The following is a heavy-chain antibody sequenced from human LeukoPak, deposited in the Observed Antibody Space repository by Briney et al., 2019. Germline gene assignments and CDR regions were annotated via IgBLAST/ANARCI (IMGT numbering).Heavy chain of an antibody. Sequence: PSETLSLTCAVSGGSISSGGYSWSWVRQPPGKGLEWIGYIYHSGSTYYTPSLKSRVTISVDRSKNQFSLKLSSVTAADTAVYYCARDLYDYGSNWFDPWGQGTLVTVSS. CDR1: GGSISSGGYS. CDR2: IYHSGST. V-gene: IGHV4-30-2*02. CDR3: ARDLYDYGSNWFDP. J-gene: IGHJ5*02. D-gene: IGHD4-17*01.